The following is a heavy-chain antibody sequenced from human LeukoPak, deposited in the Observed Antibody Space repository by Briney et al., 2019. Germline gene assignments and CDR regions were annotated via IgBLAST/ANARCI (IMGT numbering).Heavy chain of an antibody. CDR3: AADDLLSVY. V-gene: IGHV1-58*02. D-gene: IGHD3-3*01. J-gene: IGHJ4*02. CDR2: IVVGSGYS. CDR1: GYTFTDYY. Sequence: SVKVSCKASGYTFTDYYIHWVRQAPGQPLEWIGWIVVGSGYSNFAQKFQQRVTITRDMSTATANMELSSLRSDDTAVYYCAADDLLSVYWGQGTLVTVSS.